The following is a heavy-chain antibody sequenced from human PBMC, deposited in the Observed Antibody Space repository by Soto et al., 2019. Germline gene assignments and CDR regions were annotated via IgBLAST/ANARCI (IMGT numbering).Heavy chain of an antibody. Sequence: EVQLVESGGGLVKPGESLRLSCTASGFTFNYAWMSWVRQAPGKGLEWVARIRTKTDDEATDYAAPVKGRFSVSRDDSKNTVHLQMNSLKTEDTAVYYYAKGAPTGTFFDYWGQGILVTVSS. CDR3: AKGAPTGTFFDY. J-gene: IGHJ4*02. V-gene: IGHV3-15*01. CDR2: IRTKTDDEAT. D-gene: IGHD3-10*01. CDR1: GFTFNYAW.